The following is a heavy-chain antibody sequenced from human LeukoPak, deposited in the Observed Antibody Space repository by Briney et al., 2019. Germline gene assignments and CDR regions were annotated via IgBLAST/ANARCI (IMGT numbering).Heavy chain of an antibody. V-gene: IGHV3-23*01. CDR3: AKDRGRPPANPASNWFDP. J-gene: IGHJ5*02. CDR1: GFTVSSNY. Sequence: GGSLRLSCAASGFTVSSNYMSWVRQAPGKGLEWVSAISGSGGSTYYADSVKGRFTISRDNSKNTLYLQMNSLRAEDTAVYYCAKDRGRPPANPASNWFDPWGQGTLVTVSS. CDR2: ISGSGGST. D-gene: IGHD6-25*01.